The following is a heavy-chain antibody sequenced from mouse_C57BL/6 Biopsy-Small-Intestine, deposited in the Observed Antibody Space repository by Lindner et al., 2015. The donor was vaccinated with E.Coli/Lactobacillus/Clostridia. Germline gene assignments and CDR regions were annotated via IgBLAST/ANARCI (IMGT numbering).Heavy chain of an antibody. D-gene: IGHD1-1*01. CDR1: GYAFSSSW. V-gene: IGHV1-82*01. J-gene: IGHJ1*03. Sequence: VQLQESGPELVKPGASVKISCKASGYAFSSSWMNWVKQRPGKGLEWIGRIYPGDGGTNYNGKFKGKATLTADKSSSTAYMQLSSLTSEDSAVYFCAKPGSSYGWYFDVWGTGTTVTVSS. CDR3: AKPGSSYGWYFDV. CDR2: IYPGDGGT.